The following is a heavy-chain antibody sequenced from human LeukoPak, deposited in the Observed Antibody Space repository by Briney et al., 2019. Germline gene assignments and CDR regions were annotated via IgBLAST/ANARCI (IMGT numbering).Heavy chain of an antibody. D-gene: IGHD6-19*01. J-gene: IGHJ5*02. CDR2: ISAYNGNT. CDR3: ARAAVANWFDP. Sequence: ASVKVSCRASGYTFTIYGISWVRQAPGQGLEWMGWISAYNGNTNYAQKLQGRVTMTTDTSTSTAYMELRSLRSDDTAVYYCARAAVANWFDPWGQGTLVTVSS. CDR1: GYTFTIYG. V-gene: IGHV1-18*01.